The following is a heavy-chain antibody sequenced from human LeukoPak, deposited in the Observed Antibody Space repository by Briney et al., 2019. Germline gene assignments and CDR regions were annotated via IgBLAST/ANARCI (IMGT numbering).Heavy chain of an antibody. CDR3: TTVVPAAS. CDR1: GFTFGDYA. V-gene: IGHV3-49*03. CDR2: IRSKAYGGTT. Sequence: GGSLRLSCTASGFTFGDYAMSWIRQAPGKGLEWVGSIRSKAYGGTTEYAASVKGRFTISRDDSKSIAYLQMNSLKTEDTAVYYCTTVVPAASWGQGTLVTVSS. D-gene: IGHD2-2*01. J-gene: IGHJ4*02.